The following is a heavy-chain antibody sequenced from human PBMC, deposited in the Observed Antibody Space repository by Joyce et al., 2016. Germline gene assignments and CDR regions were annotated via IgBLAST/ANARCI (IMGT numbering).Heavy chain of an antibody. J-gene: IGHJ6*03. V-gene: IGHV3-23*01. CDR3: AKQYGDPPYYYYYMDV. CDR2: ISASGGNT. Sequence: APGKGLEWVSAISASGGNTYYADSVKGRFTISRDISKNTLFLQMNGLRAEDTAVYYCAKQYGDPPYYYYYMDVWGKGTTVTVSS. D-gene: IGHD4-17*01.